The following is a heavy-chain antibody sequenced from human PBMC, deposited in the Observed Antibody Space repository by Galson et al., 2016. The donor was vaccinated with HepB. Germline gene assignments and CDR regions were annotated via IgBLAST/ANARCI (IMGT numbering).Heavy chain of an antibody. V-gene: IGHV4-39*01. Sequence: SETLSLTCTVSGGSIRSSNYYWGWIRQPPGKGLEWIGDIYYSGSTYHNPSLKSRVTISVDTSKNQFSLNLSSVTAADTAVYYCARRGVRGGQLANWGQGTLVTVSS. CDR1: GGSIRSSNYY. CDR3: ARRGVRGGQLAN. J-gene: IGHJ4*02. CDR2: IYYSGST. D-gene: IGHD6-6*01.